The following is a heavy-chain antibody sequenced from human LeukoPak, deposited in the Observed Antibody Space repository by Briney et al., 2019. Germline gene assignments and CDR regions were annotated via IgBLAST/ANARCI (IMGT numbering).Heavy chain of an antibody. V-gene: IGHV3-49*03. J-gene: IGHJ4*02. CDR1: GFTFGDYA. CDR3: TRGHMITFGGVIVILEPNVDY. CDR2: IRSKAYGGTT. Sequence: GGSLRLSCTASGFTFGDYAMSWFRQAPGKGLEWVGFIRSKAYGGTTEYAASVKGRFTISRDDSKSIAYLQMNSLKTEDTAVYYCTRGHMITFGGVIVILEPNVDYWGQGTLVTVSS. D-gene: IGHD3-16*02.